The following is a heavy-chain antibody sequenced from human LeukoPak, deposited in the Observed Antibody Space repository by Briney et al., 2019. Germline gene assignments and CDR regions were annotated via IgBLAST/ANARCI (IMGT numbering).Heavy chain of an antibody. J-gene: IGHJ6*02. Sequence: PGGSLRLSSAASGFTFSDYSMSWVRQAPGKGLEWVSYISGSGNNIYYGDSMQGRFTISRDNAKNLMYLQASSLRAEDTAVYYCAREYRSSLNYYYYGLDVWGQGTTVTVSS. CDR2: ISGSGNNI. V-gene: IGHV3-11*01. D-gene: IGHD6-13*01. CDR3: AREYRSSLNYYYYGLDV. CDR1: GFTFSDYS.